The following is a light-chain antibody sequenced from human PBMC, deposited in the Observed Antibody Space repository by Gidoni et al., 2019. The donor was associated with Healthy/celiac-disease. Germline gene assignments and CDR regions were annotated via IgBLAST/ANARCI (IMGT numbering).Light chain of an antibody. V-gene: IGLV1-40*01. CDR2: GNS. CDR3: QSYDSSLSGSGV. J-gene: IGLJ3*02. Sequence: QSVLTQPPSGSGAPGQRVTISCTGSSSNIGAGYDVHWYQQLPGTAPKLLIYGNSNRPSGVPDRFSVSKSGTSASLAITGLQAEDEADYYCQSYDSSLSGSGVFGGGTKLTVL. CDR1: SSNIGAGYD.